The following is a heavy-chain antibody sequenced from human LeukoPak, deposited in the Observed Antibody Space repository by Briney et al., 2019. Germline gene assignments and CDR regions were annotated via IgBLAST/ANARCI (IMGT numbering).Heavy chain of an antibody. CDR1: GFTFSTYG. CDR2: ISNDGSNK. Sequence: PGGSLRLSCAASGFTFSTYGMHWVRQAPGKGLEWVAVISNDGSNKSYGDSVKGRFTISRDNSKNTLYLQMNSLRAEDTAVYYCAKDLGGGSGCYDLWGRGTLVTVSS. J-gene: IGHJ2*01. V-gene: IGHV3-30*18. CDR3: AKDLGGGSGCYDL. D-gene: IGHD6-19*01.